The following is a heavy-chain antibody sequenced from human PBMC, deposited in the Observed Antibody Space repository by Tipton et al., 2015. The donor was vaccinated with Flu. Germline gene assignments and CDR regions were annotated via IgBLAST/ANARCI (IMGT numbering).Heavy chain of an antibody. CDR2: IYYSGST. V-gene: IGHV4-39*07. D-gene: IGHD3-10*01. J-gene: IGHJ1*01. CDR1: GGSISSSDYY. CDR3: ASYGSGRGYFQH. Sequence: TLSLTCTVSGGSISSSDYYWGWIRQPPGKGLDWIGTIYYSGSTYYKPSLKSRVPISLDTSKNQFSLKLTSVTAADTAVYYCASYGSGRGYFQHWGQGTLVIVSS.